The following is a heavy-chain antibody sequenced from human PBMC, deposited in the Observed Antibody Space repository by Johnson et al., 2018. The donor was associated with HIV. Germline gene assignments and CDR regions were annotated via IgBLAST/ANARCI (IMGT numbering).Heavy chain of an antibody. D-gene: IGHD5-18*01. Sequence: VQLVESGGAVVRPGGSLRLSCAASGFTFDDYAMHWVRQAPGKGLEWVANIKQDGSEKYYVDSVKGRFTISRDNSKNTLYLQMNSLRAEDTAIYYCARGQLWLLDDALDIWGQGTMVTVSS. CDR2: IKQDGSEK. CDR1: GFTFDDYA. V-gene: IGHV3-7*04. CDR3: ARGQLWLLDDALDI. J-gene: IGHJ3*02.